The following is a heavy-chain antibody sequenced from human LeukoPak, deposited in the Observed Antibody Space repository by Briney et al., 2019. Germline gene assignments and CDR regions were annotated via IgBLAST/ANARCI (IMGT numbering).Heavy chain of an antibody. J-gene: IGHJ5*02. V-gene: IGHV4-38-2*01. CDR3: ARVYLAVAGP. CDR2: IYHTGST. CDR1: GYSISSDYY. Sequence: PSETLSLTCAVSGYSISSDYYWSWIRQPPGKGLEWIGSIYHTGSTYYNPSLKSRVTISVDTSKNQFSLKLTSVTAADTAVYYCARVYLAVAGPWGQGTLVTVSS. D-gene: IGHD6-19*01.